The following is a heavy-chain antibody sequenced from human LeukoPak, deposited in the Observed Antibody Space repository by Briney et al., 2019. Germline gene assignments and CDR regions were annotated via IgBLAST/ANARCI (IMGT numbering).Heavy chain of an antibody. Sequence: GESLRLSCAASGFTFSSNAMSWGGQAPGKGLEGVSLISGSSGTKHYTDSVKGRFTISRDNSKNTLYLQMNSLRAEDTAVYYCAKDPTFAYYFDSWGQGTLVTVSS. D-gene: IGHD2-21*01. J-gene: IGHJ4*02. V-gene: IGHV3-23*01. CDR3: AKDPTFAYYFDS. CDR2: ISGSSGTK. CDR1: GFTFSSNA.